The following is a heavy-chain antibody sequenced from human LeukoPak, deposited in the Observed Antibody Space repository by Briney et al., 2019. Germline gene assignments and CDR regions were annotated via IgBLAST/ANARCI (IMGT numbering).Heavy chain of an antibody. CDR2: IPYDGSNK. V-gene: IGHV3-30*18. D-gene: IGHD6-13*01. J-gene: IGHJ4*02. CDR1: GFTFSSYG. CDR3: AKGYSSSWYYFDY. Sequence: GGSLTLSCAASGFTFSSYGMHWLRQAPGKGLEWVAVIPYDGSNKYYADSVKGRFTISRDNSKNTLYLQMNSLRAEDTAVYYRAKGYSSSWYYFDYWGQGTLVTVSS.